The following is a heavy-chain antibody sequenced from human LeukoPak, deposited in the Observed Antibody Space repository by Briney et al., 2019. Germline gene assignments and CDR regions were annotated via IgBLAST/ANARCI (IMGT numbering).Heavy chain of an antibody. CDR3: TRRYSRAWNLDY. J-gene: IGHJ4*02. CDR1: GFTFSSYG. V-gene: IGHV3-30*03. D-gene: IGHD6-19*01. Sequence: GGSLRLSCAASGFTFSSYGMHWVRQAPGKGLEWVAVISYDGSNKYYADSVKGRFTISRDNSKNTLYLQMNTLRAEDTAVYYCTRRYSRAWNLDYWGQGTLVTVSS. CDR2: ISYDGSNK.